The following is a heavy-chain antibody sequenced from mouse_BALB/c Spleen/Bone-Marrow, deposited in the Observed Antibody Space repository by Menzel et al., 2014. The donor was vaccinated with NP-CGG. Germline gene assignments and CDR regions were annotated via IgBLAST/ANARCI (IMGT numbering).Heavy chain of an antibody. CDR2: IDPETGGT. CDR1: GYTFTDYE. J-gene: IGHJ3*01. D-gene: IGHD4-1*01. V-gene: IGHV1-15*01. CDR3: TRSETGPFAY. Sequence: LVESGAELVRPGASVTLSCKASGYTFTDYEMHWVKQTPVHGLEWIGAIDPETGGTAYNQKFKGKATLTADKSSSTAYMELRSLTSEDSAVYYCTRSETGPFAYWGQGTLSLSLQ.